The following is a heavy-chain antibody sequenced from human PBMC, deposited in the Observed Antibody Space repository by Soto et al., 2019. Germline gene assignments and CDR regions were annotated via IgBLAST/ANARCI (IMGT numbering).Heavy chain of an antibody. D-gene: IGHD3-22*01. CDR1: GLTFSSYW. V-gene: IGHV3-7*01. CDR2: IKQDGSEK. J-gene: IGHJ4*02. Sequence: GGSLRLSCAASGLTFSSYWMSWVRQAPGKGLEWVANIKQDGSEKYYVDSVKGRFTISRDNAKNSLYLQMNSLRAEDTAVYYCARAGHYYDSSGYPLDYWGQGPLVTDSS. CDR3: ARAGHYYDSSGYPLDY.